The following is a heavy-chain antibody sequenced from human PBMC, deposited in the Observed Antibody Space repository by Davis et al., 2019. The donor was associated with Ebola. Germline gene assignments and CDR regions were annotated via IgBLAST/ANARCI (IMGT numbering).Heavy chain of an antibody. CDR3: AKDGIAVADY. CDR1: GFTFSSYG. V-gene: IGHV3-30*18. CDR2: ISYDGNKK. J-gene: IGHJ4*02. Sequence: GGSLRLSCAASGFTFSSYGMHWVRQAPGKGLEWVAVISYDGNKKYYADSVKGRFTISRDNSKNTLYLQMNSLRAEDTAVYYCAKDGIAVADYWGQGTLVTVSS. D-gene: IGHD6-19*01.